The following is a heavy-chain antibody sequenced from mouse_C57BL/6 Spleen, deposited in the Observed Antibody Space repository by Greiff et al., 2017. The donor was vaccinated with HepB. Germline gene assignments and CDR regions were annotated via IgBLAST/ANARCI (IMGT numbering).Heavy chain of an antibody. CDR3: ARDYDYGYYFDY. CDR2: ISSGSSTI. J-gene: IGHJ2*01. D-gene: IGHD2-4*01. CDR1: GFTFSDYG. V-gene: IGHV5-17*01. Sequence: VKVVESGGGLVKPGGSLKLSCAASGFTFSDYGMHWVRQAPEKGLEWVAYISSGSSTIYYADTVKGRFTISRDNAKNTLFLQMTSLRSEDTAMYYCARDYDYGYYFDYWGQGTTLTVSS.